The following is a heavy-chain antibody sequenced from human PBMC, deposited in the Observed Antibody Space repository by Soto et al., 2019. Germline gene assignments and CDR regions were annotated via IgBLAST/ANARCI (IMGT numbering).Heavy chain of an antibody. CDR1: GFTFSSYG. Sequence: HPGGSLRLSCAASGFTFSSYGMHWVRQAPGKGLEWVAVISYDGSNKYYADSVKGRFTISRDNSKNTLYLQMNSLRAEDTAVYYCAKEEKIDDRWLNDFWSGYSGTGGFDPWGQGTLVTVSS. CDR3: AKEEKIDDRWLNDFWSGYSGTGGFDP. V-gene: IGHV3-30*18. D-gene: IGHD3-3*01. CDR2: ISYDGSNK. J-gene: IGHJ5*02.